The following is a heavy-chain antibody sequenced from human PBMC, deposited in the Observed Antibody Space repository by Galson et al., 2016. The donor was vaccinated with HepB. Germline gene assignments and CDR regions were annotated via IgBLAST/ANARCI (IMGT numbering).Heavy chain of an antibody. J-gene: IGHJ5*02. Sequence: QSGAEVKKPGESLKISCKGSGYSFTNYWIGWVRQMPGKGLEWIGIIYPGDSDTIYNPSFRGQVTMSADNSMSTAYLQWASLRASDTAIYYCARPKFEKQMGEGYDLGAQGTLVTVSS. CDR3: ARPKFEKQMGEGYDL. V-gene: IGHV5-51*01. D-gene: IGHD6-13*01. CDR2: IYPGDSDT. CDR1: GYSFTNYW.